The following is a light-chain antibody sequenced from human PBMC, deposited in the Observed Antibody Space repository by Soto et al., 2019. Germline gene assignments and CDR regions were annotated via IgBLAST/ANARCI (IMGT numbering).Light chain of an antibody. J-gene: IGKJ4*01. CDR1: QSVSNSY. Sequence: IVLTQSPGTLSLSPGERATLSCRASQSVSNSYLAWYQQKPGQAPRHLIYSISSRAPGIPDRFSGSGSGTDFSLTISRLEPEDFAVYYCQQFDGSITFGGGTKVDI. CDR2: SIS. CDR3: QQFDGSIT. V-gene: IGKV3-20*01.